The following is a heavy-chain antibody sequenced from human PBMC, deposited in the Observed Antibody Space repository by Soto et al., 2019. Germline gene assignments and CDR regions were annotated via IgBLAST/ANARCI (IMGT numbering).Heavy chain of an antibody. D-gene: IGHD2-2*01. CDR1: GGTFGSYA. CDR3: ATALGCRSTSCTLDY. V-gene: IGHV1-69*01. CDR2: IIPVSGAA. Sequence: QVQLVQSGAEVKKPGSSVKVSCKASGGTFGSYAFSGGRQAPGQGLEGMGGIIPVSGAAHYAQKFQGRVTITADESTSTAYMELSSLSSQDTAVYYCATALGCRSTSCTLDYWGQGTRVIVSS. J-gene: IGHJ4*02.